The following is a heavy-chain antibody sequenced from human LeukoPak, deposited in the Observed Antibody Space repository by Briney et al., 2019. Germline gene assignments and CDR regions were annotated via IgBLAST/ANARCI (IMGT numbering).Heavy chain of an antibody. CDR3: ARGRGPAVKCRSSTSCYDPCNWFDP. CDR2: IIPIFGTA. J-gene: IGHJ5*02. D-gene: IGHD2-2*01. CDR1: GGTFSSYA. Sequence: GASVKVSCKASGGTFSSYAISWVRQAPGQGLEWMGGIIPIFGTANYAQKFQGRVTITTDESTSTAYMELSSLRSEDTAVYYCARGRGPAVKCRSSTSCYDPCNWFDPWGQGTLVTVSS. V-gene: IGHV1-69*05.